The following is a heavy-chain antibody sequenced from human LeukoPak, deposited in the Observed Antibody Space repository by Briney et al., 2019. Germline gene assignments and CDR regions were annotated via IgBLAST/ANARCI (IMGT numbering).Heavy chain of an antibody. CDR1: GYSISSGYY. CDR2: IYHSGST. D-gene: IGHD3-22*01. V-gene: IGHV4-38-2*02. CDR3: ARDTPAYYYDSSGYISFDY. J-gene: IGHJ4*02. Sequence: PSETLSLTCTVSGYSISSGYYWGWIRQPPGKGLEWIGSIYHSGSTYYNPSLKSRVTISVDTSKNQFSLKLSSVTAADTAVYYCARDTPAYYYDSSGYISFDYWGQGTLVTVSS.